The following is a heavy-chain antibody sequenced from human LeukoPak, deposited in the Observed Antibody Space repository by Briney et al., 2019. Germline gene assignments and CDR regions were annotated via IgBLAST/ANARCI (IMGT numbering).Heavy chain of an antibody. D-gene: IGHD4-17*01. CDR2: INPHSGAT. Sequence: ASVKVSCKASGYGFSDVYFNWVRQAPGQGLEWMGWINPHSGATNYAQKFQGRVTMTRDTSISTAYMELSRLRSDDTAVYYCARGASGVYTVTTSWFDPWGQGTLVTVSS. J-gene: IGHJ5*02. CDR3: ARGASGVYTVTTSWFDP. CDR1: GYGFSDVY. V-gene: IGHV1-2*02.